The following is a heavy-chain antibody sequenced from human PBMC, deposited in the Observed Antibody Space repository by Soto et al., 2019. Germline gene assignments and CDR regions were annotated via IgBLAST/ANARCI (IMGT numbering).Heavy chain of an antibody. J-gene: IGHJ4*02. CDR2: ITSSRPYI. D-gene: IGHD6-19*01. V-gene: IGHV3-21*01. Sequence: EVQLVESGGGLVKPGGSLRLSCAASGFTFSSYSMNWVRLAPGKGLEWVSSITSSRPYIYYADSVKGRFTISRDNAKNSLYLQMNSLRAEDTAVYYCARGGEYSSGWYDYFDYWGQGTLVTVSS. CDR1: GFTFSSYS. CDR3: ARGGEYSSGWYDYFDY.